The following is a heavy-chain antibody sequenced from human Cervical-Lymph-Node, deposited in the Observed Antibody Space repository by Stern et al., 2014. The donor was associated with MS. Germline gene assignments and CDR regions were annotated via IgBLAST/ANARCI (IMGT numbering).Heavy chain of an antibody. CDR2: IKQDGSEK. Sequence: EVQLVESGGGLVQPGGSLRLSCAASGFTFNAYWMTWVRQDPGKGLEWVANIKQDGSEKYYVDSVKGRFTISRDNAKDSLYLQMSSLRAEDTAVYYCGTGSHYDYWGQGTLVTVSS. CDR3: GTGSHYDY. J-gene: IGHJ4*02. CDR1: GFTFNAYW. V-gene: IGHV3-7*01. D-gene: IGHD1-26*01.